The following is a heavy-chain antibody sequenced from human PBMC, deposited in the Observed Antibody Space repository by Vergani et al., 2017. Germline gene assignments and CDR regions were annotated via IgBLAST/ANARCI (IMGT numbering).Heavy chain of an antibody. D-gene: IGHD3-10*01. CDR2: IYTSGST. Sequence: QVQLQESGPGLVKPSETLSLTCTVSGGSISSYYWSWIRQPAGKGLEWIGRIYTSGSTNYNPSLKSRVTMSVDTSKNQFSLKLSSVTAADTAVYYCARDSTPPEKYYYGSGRVNYYYGMDVWGQGTTVTVSS. J-gene: IGHJ6*02. V-gene: IGHV4-4*07. CDR1: GGSISSYY. CDR3: ARDSTPPEKYYYGSGRVNYYYGMDV.